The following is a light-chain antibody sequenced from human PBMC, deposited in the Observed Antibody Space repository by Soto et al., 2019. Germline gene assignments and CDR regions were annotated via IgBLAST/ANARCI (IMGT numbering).Light chain of an antibody. Sequence: EIVLTQSPGTLSLSPWEIATLSVMASQAFSNSFLSWFQQIPGQAPRLLIYGASMRATGIPDRFSGSGSGTDFTLTISRLEPEDFAVYYCQQRSKWPITFGQGTRLEIK. V-gene: IGKV3D-20*02. CDR2: GAS. CDR3: QQRSKWPIT. CDR1: QAFSNSF. J-gene: IGKJ5*01.